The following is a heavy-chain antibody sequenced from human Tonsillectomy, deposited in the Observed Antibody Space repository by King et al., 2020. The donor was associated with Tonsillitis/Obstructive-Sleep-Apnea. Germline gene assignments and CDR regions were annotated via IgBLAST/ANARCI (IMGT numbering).Heavy chain of an antibody. CDR1: GYSFTSYW. CDR3: ARLVYYGSGSYYNPPRQIDY. D-gene: IGHD3-10*01. CDR2: IYPGDSDT. V-gene: IGHV5-51*01. Sequence: VQLVESGAEVKKPGESLKISCKGSGYSFTSYWIGWVRQMPGKGLEWMGIIYPGDSDTRYSPSFQGQVTISADKSISTAYLQWSSLKASDTAMYYCARLVYYGSGSYYNPPRQIDYWGQGTLVTVSS. J-gene: IGHJ4*02.